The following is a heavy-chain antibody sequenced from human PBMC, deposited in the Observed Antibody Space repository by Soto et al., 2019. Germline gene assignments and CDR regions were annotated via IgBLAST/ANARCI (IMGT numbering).Heavy chain of an antibody. CDR3: ARPPPMVRGVNRYYYYGMDV. CDR1: GFTFSSYA. D-gene: IGHD3-10*01. Sequence: GGSLRLSCAASGFTFSSYAMHWVRQAPGKGLEWVAVISYDGSNKYYADSVKGRFTISRDNSKNTLYLQMNSLRAEDTAVYYCARPPPMVRGVNRYYYYGMDVWGQGTTVTVSS. CDR2: ISYDGSNK. J-gene: IGHJ6*02. V-gene: IGHV3-30-3*01.